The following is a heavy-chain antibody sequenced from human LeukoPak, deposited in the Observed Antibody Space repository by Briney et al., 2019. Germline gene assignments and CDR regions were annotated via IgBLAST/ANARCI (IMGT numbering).Heavy chain of an antibody. V-gene: IGHV4-59*01. CDR3: ARDLNGSYGRWLDP. J-gene: IGHJ5*02. Sequence: PSETLSLTCTVSGGSISTYYWSWIRQPPGKGLEWIGYIYYRGSTNYNPSLKSRVTISADTSKNQFSLKLSSVTAADTAVYYCARDLNGSYGRWLDPWGQGTLVTVS. CDR1: GGSISTYY. D-gene: IGHD1-26*01. CDR2: IYYRGST.